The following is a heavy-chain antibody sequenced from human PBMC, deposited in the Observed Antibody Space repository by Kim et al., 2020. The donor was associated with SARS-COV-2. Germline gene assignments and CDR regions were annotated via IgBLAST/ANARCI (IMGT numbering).Heavy chain of an antibody. Sequence: TNSTPSLKGRVTIAVDKSKNQFSLKLSSVTAADTAVYYCARLRAAAGFDYWGQGTLVTVSS. CDR3: ARLRAAAGFDY. J-gene: IGHJ4*02. V-gene: IGHV4-4*02. CDR2: T. D-gene: IGHD6-13*01.